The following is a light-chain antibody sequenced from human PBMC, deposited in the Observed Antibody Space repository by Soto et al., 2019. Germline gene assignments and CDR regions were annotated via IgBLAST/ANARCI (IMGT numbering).Light chain of an antibody. CDR3: TSYITAGTYV. CDR2: DVS. J-gene: IGLJ1*01. Sequence: QSALTQPASVSGSPGQSITISCTGTSSDVGSYNYVSWYQQHPGKAPKLMIYDVSNRPSGVSDRFSGSKSGNTASLTISGLQAEDEADYYCTSYITAGTYVFGPGTQLTVL. CDR1: SSDVGSYNY. V-gene: IGLV2-14*03.